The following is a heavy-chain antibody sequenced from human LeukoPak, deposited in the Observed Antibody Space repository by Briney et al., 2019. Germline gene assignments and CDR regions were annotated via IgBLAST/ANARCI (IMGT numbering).Heavy chain of an antibody. CDR2: ISGRGGST. V-gene: IGHV3-23*01. CDR1: GFTFSSYA. Sequence: PGGSLRLSCAASGFTFSSYAMSWVRQAPGKGLEWVSAISGRGGSTYYADSVKGRFTISRDNSKNTLYLQMNSLRAEDTAVYYCAKVWTTVVTPVGYFDYWGQGTLVTVSS. J-gene: IGHJ4*02. CDR3: AKVWTTVVTPVGYFDY. D-gene: IGHD4-23*01.